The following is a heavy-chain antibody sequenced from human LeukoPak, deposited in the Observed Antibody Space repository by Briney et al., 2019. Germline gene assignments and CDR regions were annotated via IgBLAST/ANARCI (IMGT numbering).Heavy chain of an antibody. J-gene: IGHJ4*02. D-gene: IGHD1-1*01. CDR2: IKQDGSEK. CDR3: ARDFTRSTHYYFDY. CDR1: GFTFSSYW. V-gene: IGHV3-7*01. Sequence: GGSLRLSCAASGFTFSSYWMSWVRQAPGKGLEWVANIKQDGSEKYYVDSVKGRFTISRDNAKNSLYLQMNSLRAEDTAVYYYARDFTRSTHYYFDYWGQGTLVTVSS.